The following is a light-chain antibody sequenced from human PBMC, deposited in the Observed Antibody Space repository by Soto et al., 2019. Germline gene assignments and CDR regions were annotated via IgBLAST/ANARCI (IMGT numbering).Light chain of an antibody. V-gene: IGKV3-15*01. J-gene: IGKJ1*01. CDR3: QQYNDWPRT. CDR1: QTVGSI. Sequence: ETVMTQSPATLSVSPGERATLSCRASQTVGSILAWYQQTPGRAPRLLIYGASTRATGIPARFSGGGSGTEFTLTISSLQSEDFAVYYCQQYNDWPRTFGQGTKVEI. CDR2: GAS.